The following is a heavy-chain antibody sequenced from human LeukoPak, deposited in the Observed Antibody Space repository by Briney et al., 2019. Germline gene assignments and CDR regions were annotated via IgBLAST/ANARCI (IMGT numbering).Heavy chain of an antibody. Sequence: GGSLRLSCAASGFTFSSYSVNWVRQAPGKGLEWVSSISSSSSYIYYADSVKGRFTISRDNAKNSLYLQMNSLRAEDTAVYYCARDGAGYVWGSYRTGRDAFDIWGQGTMVTVSS. V-gene: IGHV3-21*01. CDR3: ARDGAGYVWGSYRTGRDAFDI. CDR1: GFTFSSYS. CDR2: ISSSSSYI. D-gene: IGHD3-16*02. J-gene: IGHJ3*02.